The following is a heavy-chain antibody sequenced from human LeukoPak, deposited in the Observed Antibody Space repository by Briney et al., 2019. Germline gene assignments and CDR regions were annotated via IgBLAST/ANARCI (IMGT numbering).Heavy chain of an antibody. Sequence: SEILPLTCAVYGGSFSGYYWSWIRQPPGKGLEWIGEINHSGSTNYNPSLKSRVTISVDTSKNQFSLKLSSVTAADTAVYYCARMVRWIYYFDYWGQGTLVTVSS. CDR1: GGSFSGYY. CDR3: ARMVRWIYYFDY. J-gene: IGHJ4*02. D-gene: IGHD5-12*01. CDR2: INHSGST. V-gene: IGHV4-34*01.